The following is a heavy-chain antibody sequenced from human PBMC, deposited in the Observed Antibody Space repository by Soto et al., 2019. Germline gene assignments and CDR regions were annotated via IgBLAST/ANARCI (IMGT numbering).Heavy chain of an antibody. CDR2: ISGSGGST. J-gene: IGHJ4*02. V-gene: IGHV3-23*01. Sequence: PGGSLRLSCAASGFTFSSYAMNWVRQAPGKGLEWVSTISGSGGSTYYADSVKGQFTISRDNSKNTLYLQMNSLRAEDTAVYYCAKINRLVVTASANFDSWGQGTLVTVSS. CDR3: AKINRLVVTASANFDS. D-gene: IGHD2-21*02. CDR1: GFTFSSYA.